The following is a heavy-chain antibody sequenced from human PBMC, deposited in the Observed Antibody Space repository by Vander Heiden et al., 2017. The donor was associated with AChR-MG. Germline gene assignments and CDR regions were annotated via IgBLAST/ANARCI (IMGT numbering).Heavy chain of an antibody. CDR3: ARVKPSSGPAEYGMDV. CDR2: IYYSGST. Sequence: QVQLQESGPGLVKPSQTLSLTCTVSGGSISSGGYYWSWIRQHPGKGLEWIGYIYYSGSTYYNPSLKSRVTISVDTSKNQFSLKLSSVTAADTAVYYCARVKPSSGPAEYGMDVWGQGTTVTVSS. J-gene: IGHJ6*02. D-gene: IGHD3-22*01. V-gene: IGHV4-31*03. CDR1: GGSISSGGYY.